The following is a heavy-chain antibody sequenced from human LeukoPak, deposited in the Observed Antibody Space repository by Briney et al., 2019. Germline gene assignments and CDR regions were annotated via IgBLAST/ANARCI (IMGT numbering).Heavy chain of an antibody. Sequence: ASVTVSCKASGYTFTGYYMHWVRQAPGQGLEWVGWINPNSGGTNYAQKFQGRVTLTRDTSISTAYMELSTLRSDDTAVYYCATARSGYDTWGQGTLVTVSS. J-gene: IGHJ5*02. CDR2: INPNSGGT. D-gene: IGHD5-12*01. CDR3: ATARSGYDT. V-gene: IGHV1-2*02. CDR1: GYTFTGYY.